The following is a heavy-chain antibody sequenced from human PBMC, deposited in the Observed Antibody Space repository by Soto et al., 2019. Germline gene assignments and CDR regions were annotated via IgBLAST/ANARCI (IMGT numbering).Heavy chain of an antibody. D-gene: IGHD1-7*01. Sequence: QVQLVQSGAEVKKPGASVKVSCKASGYTFTSYGISWVRQAPGQGLEWMGWISAYNGNTNYAQKLQGRVTMTTDTSTSTAYMELRSLRSDDTAVYYCAREIRYNWNSGTNWFDPWGQGTLVTVSS. V-gene: IGHV1-18*04. CDR1: GYTFTSYG. CDR2: ISAYNGNT. J-gene: IGHJ5*02. CDR3: AREIRYNWNSGTNWFDP.